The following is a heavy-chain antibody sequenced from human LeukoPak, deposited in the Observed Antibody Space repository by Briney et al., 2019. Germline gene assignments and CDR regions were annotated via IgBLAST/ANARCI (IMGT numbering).Heavy chain of an antibody. J-gene: IGHJ4*02. V-gene: IGHV4-59*08. CDR3: ARHDSSSWYVPDY. Sequence: PSETLSLTCTVSGGSISSYYWSWIRQPPGKGLEWIGYIYYSGSTNYNPSLKSRVTISVDTSKNQFSLKLSSVTAADTAVYYCARHDSSSWYVPDYWGQGTLVTVSS. D-gene: IGHD6-13*01. CDR1: GGSISSYY. CDR2: IYYSGST.